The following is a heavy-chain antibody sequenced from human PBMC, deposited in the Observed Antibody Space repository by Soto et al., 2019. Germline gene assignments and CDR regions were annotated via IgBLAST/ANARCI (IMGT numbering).Heavy chain of an antibody. CDR3: ATSTVSYVDIVSSTTRGYFDH. CDR2: IYPGDSDT. D-gene: IGHD5-12*01. CDR1: VYNFNTYW. Sequence: PGESLKISCEGAVYNFNTYWIGWVRQMPGKGLEWMALIYPGDSDTRYSPSFEGQVTLSVDRSISTAYLQWSSLKASDTAIYYCATSTVSYVDIVSSTTRGYFDHWGQGTLVTVSS. J-gene: IGHJ4*02. V-gene: IGHV5-51*01.